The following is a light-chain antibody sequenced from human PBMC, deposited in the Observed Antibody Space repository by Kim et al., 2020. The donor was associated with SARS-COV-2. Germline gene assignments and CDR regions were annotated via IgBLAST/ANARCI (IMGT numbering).Light chain of an antibody. Sequence: LSPGERATLSCRASQSVSSSYLAWYQQKPGQAPSLLIYGASSRATGIPDRFSGSGSGTDFTLTISRLEPEDFAVYYCQQYGGSSYTFGQGTKLEIK. J-gene: IGKJ2*01. CDR1: QSVSSSY. CDR3: QQYGGSSYT. CDR2: GAS. V-gene: IGKV3-20*01.